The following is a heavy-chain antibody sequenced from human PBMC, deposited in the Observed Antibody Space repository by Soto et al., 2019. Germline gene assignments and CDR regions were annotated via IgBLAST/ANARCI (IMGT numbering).Heavy chain of an antibody. CDR2: INSDGSTT. Sequence: PGGSLRLSCAASGFSFSNTWMHWVRQAPGKGLVWVSYINSDGSTTTYADSVKGRFTISRDNAKNTVYLQIDSLRAEDTAVYYCARDRSYSNDYWGQGVLVTVSS. CDR1: GFSFSNTW. J-gene: IGHJ4*02. CDR3: ARDRSYSNDY. V-gene: IGHV3-74*01. D-gene: IGHD5-12*01.